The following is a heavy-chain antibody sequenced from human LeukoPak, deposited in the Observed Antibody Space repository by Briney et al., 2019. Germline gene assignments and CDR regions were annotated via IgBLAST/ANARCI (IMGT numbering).Heavy chain of an antibody. D-gene: IGHD3-10*01. CDR3: ARAPLYGSGSPYGMDV. J-gene: IGHJ6*02. CDR2: IIPILGIA. Sequence: EASVKVSCKASGGTFSSYAISWVRQAPGQGLEWMGRIIPILGIANYAQKFQGRVTITADKSTSTAYMELSSLRSEDTAVYYCARAPLYGSGSPYGMDVWGQGTTVTVSS. CDR1: GGTFSSYA. V-gene: IGHV1-69*04.